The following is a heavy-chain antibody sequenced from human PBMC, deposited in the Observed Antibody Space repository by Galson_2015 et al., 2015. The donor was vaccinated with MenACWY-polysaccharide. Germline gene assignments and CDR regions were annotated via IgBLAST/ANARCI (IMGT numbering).Heavy chain of an antibody. CDR2: LSYDGSET. Sequence: SLRLSCAVSGLLFSKYGMLWVRQAPGKGLEWVAALSYDGSETYYADSVMGRFTVSRDNSKNTVYLQMNSLKVEDTAVYHCAKGGYYDILTGYALDCWGLGTLVTVSS. CDR1: GLLFSKYG. D-gene: IGHD3-9*01. J-gene: IGHJ4*02. CDR3: AKGGYYDILTGYALDC. V-gene: IGHV3-30*18.